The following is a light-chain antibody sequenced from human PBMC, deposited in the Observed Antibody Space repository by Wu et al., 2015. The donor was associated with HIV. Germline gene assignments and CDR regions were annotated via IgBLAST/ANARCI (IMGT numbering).Light chain of an antibody. V-gene: IGKV1-5*03. CDR1: QTISTW. CDR2: KAS. Sequence: DIQMTQSPSTLSVSVGDRVTITCRASQTISTWLAWYQQKPGKAPKLVIYKASSLESGVPSRFNGSGSGTEFTLTISSLQPDDFATYYCQTVSLVTPPTFGGGTKVEIK. CDR3: QTVSLVTPPT. J-gene: IGKJ4*01.